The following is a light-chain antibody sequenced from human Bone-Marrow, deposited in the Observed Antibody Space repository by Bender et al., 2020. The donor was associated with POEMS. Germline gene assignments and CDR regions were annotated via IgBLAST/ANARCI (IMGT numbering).Light chain of an antibody. CDR3: AAWDDSLSGWV. V-gene: IGLV1-47*01. CDR2: KNS. J-gene: IGLJ3*02. Sequence: QSVLTQPPSASGTPGQRVTISCSGGSSNIGAHAVNWYQHLPGTAPKLLMYKNSQRPSGVPDRLSGSKSGTSASLAISGLRSEDEADYYCAAWDDSLSGWVFGGGTKLTVL. CDR1: SSNIGAHA.